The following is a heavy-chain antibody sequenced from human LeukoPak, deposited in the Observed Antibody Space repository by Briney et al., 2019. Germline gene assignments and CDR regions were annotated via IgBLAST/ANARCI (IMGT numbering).Heavy chain of an antibody. CDR3: AREIIVDY. Sequence: GGSLRLSCAASGFTFSSYWMHWVRQAPGKGLEWVSSISSSSSYIYYADSVKGRFTISRDNAKNSLYLQMNSLRADDTAVYYCAREIIVDYWGQGTLVTVSS. J-gene: IGHJ4*02. CDR2: ISSSSSYI. CDR1: GFTFSSYW. V-gene: IGHV3-21*01.